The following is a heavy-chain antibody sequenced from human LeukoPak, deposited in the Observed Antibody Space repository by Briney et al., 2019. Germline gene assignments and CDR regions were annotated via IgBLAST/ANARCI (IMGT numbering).Heavy chain of an antibody. CDR2: IYYSGST. V-gene: IGHV4-31*03. CDR1: GGSISSGGYY. Sequence: SETLSLTCTVSGGSISSGGYYWSWIRQHPGKGLEWIGYIYYSGSTYYNPSLKSRVTISVDTSKNQFSLKLSSVTAADTAVYYCAREVPAGVEMVTIETDAFDIWGQGTMVTVSS. CDR3: AREVPAGVEMVTIETDAFDI. D-gene: IGHD5-24*01. J-gene: IGHJ3*02.